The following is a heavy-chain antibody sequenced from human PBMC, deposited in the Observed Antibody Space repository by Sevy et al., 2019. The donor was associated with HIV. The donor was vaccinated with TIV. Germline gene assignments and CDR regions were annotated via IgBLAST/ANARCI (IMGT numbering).Heavy chain of an antibody. J-gene: IGHJ6*02. CDR1: VFTIRTYN. CDR3: ARDLVIPATTDYFYYGMDV. D-gene: IGHD2-15*01. V-gene: IGHV3-21*01. Sequence: GGSPRLSCAASVFTIRTYNMNWVRQAPGKGLEWVSSISSSSTYIYYADSVKGRFTISRDNAKNSLYLQMSSLRAEDTAVYYCARDLVIPATTDYFYYGMDVWGQGTTVTVSS. CDR2: ISSSSTYI.